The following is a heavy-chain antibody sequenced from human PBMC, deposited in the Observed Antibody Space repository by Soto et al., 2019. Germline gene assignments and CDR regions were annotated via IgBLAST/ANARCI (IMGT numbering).Heavy chain of an antibody. CDR3: ARSFLTAVETDY. V-gene: IGHV4-31*03. J-gene: IGHJ4*02. CDR2: IYYSGST. CDR1: GGSISSSSYY. Sequence: PSETLSLTCTVSGGSISSSSYYWGWIRQHPGKGLEWIGYIYYSGSTYYNPSLKSRVTISVDTSKNQFSLKLSSVTAADTAVYYCARSFLTAVETDYWGQGTLVTVSS. D-gene: IGHD5-18*01.